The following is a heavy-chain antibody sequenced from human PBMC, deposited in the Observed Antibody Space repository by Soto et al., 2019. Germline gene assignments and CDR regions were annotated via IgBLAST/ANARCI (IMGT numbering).Heavy chain of an antibody. D-gene: IGHD6-19*01. CDR3: AKVMTEYSGVAIDH. CDR2: VSYDEVNK. Sequence: GGSLRLSCAASGFTFSSYGIHWVRQAPGKGLEWLAVVSYDEVNKFYADSVRGRFTISRDNSKDTVYLQINSLRRDDTAMYFCAKVMTEYSGVAIDHWGQGTLVTVSS. V-gene: IGHV3-30*18. J-gene: IGHJ4*02. CDR1: GFTFSSYG.